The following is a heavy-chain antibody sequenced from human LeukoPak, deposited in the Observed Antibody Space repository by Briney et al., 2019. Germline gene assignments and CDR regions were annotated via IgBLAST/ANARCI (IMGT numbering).Heavy chain of an antibody. CDR1: GYNFNDFG. V-gene: IGHV1-18*01. D-gene: IGHD1-1*01. CDR2: ISALTGDT. CDR3: AREATGRAFDP. Sequence: ASVKVSCEASGYNFNDFGVTWVRQAPGQGLEWMGWISALTGDTNYAQKFQGRVTMTTDTSTDTAYMEMRSLRSDDTAVYYCAREATGRAFDPWGQGTLVTVSS. J-gene: IGHJ5*02.